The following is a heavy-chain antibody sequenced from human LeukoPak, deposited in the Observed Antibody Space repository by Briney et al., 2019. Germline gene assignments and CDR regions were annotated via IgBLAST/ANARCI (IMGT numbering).Heavy chain of an antibody. CDR3: ARGSSAPDY. J-gene: IGHJ4*02. CDR2: ISRSSDTI. Sequence: GGSLRLSCAASGFTFSDYTMNWVRQAPGKGLECISYISRSSDTIYYADSVKGRFTISRDNAKNSVYLQMNSLRDEDTAVYYCARGSSAPDYWGQGTLATVSS. V-gene: IGHV3-48*02. CDR1: GFTFSDYT. D-gene: IGHD6-25*01.